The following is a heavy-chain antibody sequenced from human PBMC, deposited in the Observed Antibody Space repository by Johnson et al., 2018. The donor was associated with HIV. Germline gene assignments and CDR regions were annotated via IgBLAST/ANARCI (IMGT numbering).Heavy chain of an antibody. J-gene: IGHJ3*01. Sequence: VQLVESGGGVVRPGGSLRLSCAASGFTFDDYGMSWVRQAQGKGLEWVSGINWNGGSTGYADSVKGRFTISRDNAKSSLYVEMNSLRAEDTAVDQWARGAMTMTQQGAVDVWGQGTRFTVSS. CDR1: GFTFDDYG. CDR3: ARGAMTMTQQGAVDV. CDR2: INWNGGST. V-gene: IGHV3-20*01. D-gene: IGHD1/OR15-1a*01.